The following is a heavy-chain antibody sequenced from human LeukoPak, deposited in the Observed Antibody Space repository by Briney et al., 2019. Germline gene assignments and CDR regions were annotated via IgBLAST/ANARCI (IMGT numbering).Heavy chain of an antibody. V-gene: IGHV3-30*14. CDR2: ISYDGSNK. J-gene: IGHJ4*02. CDR3: ARVPGYS. CDR1: GITFNNYA. Sequence: GGTLRLSCAASGITFNNYAMHWVRQAPGKGLEWVAVISYDGSNKYYADSVRGRFTISRDSSKNTLYLQMNSLRVEDTAVYYCARVPGYSWGQGTLVTVSS. D-gene: IGHD6-13*01.